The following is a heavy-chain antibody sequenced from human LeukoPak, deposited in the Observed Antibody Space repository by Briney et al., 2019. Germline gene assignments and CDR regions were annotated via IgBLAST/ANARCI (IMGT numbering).Heavy chain of an antibody. CDR2: VHLDGRT. J-gene: IGHJ4*02. CDR1: GGSVTSTNW. V-gene: IGHV4-4*02. Sequence: SGTLSLTCGVSGGSVTSTNWWTWVRQPPGKGLEWIGEVHLDGRTNYNPSLKSRLTMSVDLSENHISLKLTSVTAADTVVYYCAREGGFYRPLDYSGQGTLVTVSS. D-gene: IGHD3-3*01. CDR3: AREGGFYRPLDY.